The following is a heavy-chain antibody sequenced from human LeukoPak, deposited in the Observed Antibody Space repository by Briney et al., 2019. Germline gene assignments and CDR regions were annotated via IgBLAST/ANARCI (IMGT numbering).Heavy chain of an antibody. CDR3: ARDRSDPYYYGSGSNESERYYYYGMDV. Sequence: SETLSLTCTVSGGSISSYYWSWTRQPAGKGLEWIGRIYTSGSTNYNPSLKSRVTMSVDTSKNQFSLKLSSVTAADTAVYYCARDRSDPYYYGSGSNESERYYYYGMDVWGQGTTVTVSS. V-gene: IGHV4-4*07. J-gene: IGHJ6*02. CDR2: IYTSGST. D-gene: IGHD3-10*01. CDR1: GGSISSYY.